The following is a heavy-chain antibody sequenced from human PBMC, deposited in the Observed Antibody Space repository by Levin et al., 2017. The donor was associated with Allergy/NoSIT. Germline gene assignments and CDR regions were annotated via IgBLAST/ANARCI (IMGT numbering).Heavy chain of an antibody. V-gene: IGHV1-69*01. Sequence: KISCKASGGTFSSYAISWVRQAPGQGLEWMGGIIPIFGTANYAQKFQGRVTITADESTSTAYMELSSLRSEDTAVYYCAKGGRYCSSTSCYNAFDIWGQGTMVTVSS. J-gene: IGHJ3*02. CDR3: AKGGRYCSSTSCYNAFDI. CDR2: IIPIFGTA. D-gene: IGHD2-2*02. CDR1: GGTFSSYA.